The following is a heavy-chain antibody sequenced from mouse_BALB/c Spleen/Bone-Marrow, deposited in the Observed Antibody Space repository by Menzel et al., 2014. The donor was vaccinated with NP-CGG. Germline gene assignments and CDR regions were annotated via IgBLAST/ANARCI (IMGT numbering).Heavy chain of an antibody. CDR2: IDPANGNT. Sequence: EVKLMESGAELVKPGASVKLSCTASGFNIKDTYMHWVKQRPEQGLEWIGRIDPANGNTKYDPKFQGKATITADTSSNTAYLQLSSLTSEDTAVYYCASHYYGHYFDYWGQGTTLTVSS. V-gene: IGHV14-3*02. CDR3: ASHYYGHYFDY. D-gene: IGHD1-2*01. J-gene: IGHJ2*01. CDR1: GFNIKDTY.